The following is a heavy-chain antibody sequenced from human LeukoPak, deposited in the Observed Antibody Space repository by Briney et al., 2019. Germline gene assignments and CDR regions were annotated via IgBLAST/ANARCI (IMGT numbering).Heavy chain of an antibody. Sequence: SQSLSLTCTVSGDSMTSSTYCWAWLRQPPGKGLEWIGSIFYGGSTYYHPSLKSRFTISTDTSMNPFSLKLTSVTAADTAVYYCARPLVGTARIDWGQGTRVTVSS. V-gene: IGHV4-39*01. D-gene: IGHD5-18*01. J-gene: IGHJ4*02. CDR3: ARPLVGTARID. CDR1: GDSMTSSTYC. CDR2: IFYGGST.